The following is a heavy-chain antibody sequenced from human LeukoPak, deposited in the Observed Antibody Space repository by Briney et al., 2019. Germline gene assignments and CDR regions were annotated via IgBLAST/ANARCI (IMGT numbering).Heavy chain of an antibody. Sequence: PSETLSLTCTVSGGSIRGYYWSWIRQSAGKGLEWIGRIYSSGTTNYNPSLKSRVTMLVDTSKDQFSIKLTSVTAADTAVYYCVRGGSAAAAVFDYWGQGTLVTVSS. D-gene: IGHD6-13*01. CDR2: IYSSGTT. CDR3: VRGGSAAAAVFDY. J-gene: IGHJ4*02. CDR1: GGSIRGYY. V-gene: IGHV4-4*07.